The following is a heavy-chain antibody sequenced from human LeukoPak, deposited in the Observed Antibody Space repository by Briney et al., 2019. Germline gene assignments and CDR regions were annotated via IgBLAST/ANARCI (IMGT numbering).Heavy chain of an antibody. D-gene: IGHD4-11*01. CDR2: ISYDGSNK. CDR3: ARFGTVTTSIFDY. Sequence: GGSLRLSCAASGFTFSSYAMHWVRQAPGKGLEWVAVISYDGSNKYYADSVKGRFTISRDNSKNTLYLQMNSLRAEDTAVYYCARFGTVTTSIFDYWGQGTLVTVPS. J-gene: IGHJ4*02. CDR1: GFTFSSYA. V-gene: IGHV3-30-3*01.